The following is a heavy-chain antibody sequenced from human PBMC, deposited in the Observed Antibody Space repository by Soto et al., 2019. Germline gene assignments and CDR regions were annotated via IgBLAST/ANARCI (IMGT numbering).Heavy chain of an antibody. CDR2: INPSAGST. CDR1: GYTFTSYY. CDR3: ARGLLKDAFDI. V-gene: IGHV1-46*01. Sequence: QVQLVQSGTEVKKPGASVKVSCKASGYTFTSYYLHWVRQAPGQGLEWLGIINPSAGSTNYAQKFQGRATVTTDTSTSTVYMELSSLRSEDTAVYYCARGLLKDAFDIWGQGTMVTVSS. J-gene: IGHJ3*02. D-gene: IGHD2-15*01.